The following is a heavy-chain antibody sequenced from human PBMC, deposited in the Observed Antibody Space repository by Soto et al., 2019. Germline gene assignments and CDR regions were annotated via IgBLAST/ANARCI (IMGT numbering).Heavy chain of an antibody. Sequence: LSLTCAVSGYSISSGYYWGWIRQPPGKGLEWIGSIYHSGSTYYNPSLKSRVTISVDTSKNQFSLKLSSVTAADTAVYYCARACGGDCYSAGNYFDYWGQGTLVTVSS. CDR1: GYSISSGYY. CDR2: IYHSGST. V-gene: IGHV4-38-2*01. D-gene: IGHD2-21*02. J-gene: IGHJ4*02. CDR3: ARACGGDCYSAGNYFDY.